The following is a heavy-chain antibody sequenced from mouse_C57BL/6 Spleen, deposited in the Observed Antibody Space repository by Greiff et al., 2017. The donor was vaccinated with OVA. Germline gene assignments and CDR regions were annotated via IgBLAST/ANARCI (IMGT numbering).Heavy chain of an antibody. D-gene: IGHD2-4*01. CDR1: GYTFTSYW. J-gene: IGHJ3*01. V-gene: IGHV1-55*01. CDR3: ARGDDYDESPFAY. Sequence: QVQLQQPGAELVKPGASVKMSCKASGYTFTSYWITWVKQRPGQGLEWIGDIYPGSGSTNYNEKFKSKATLTVDTSSSTAYMQLSSLTSEDSAVYYCARGDDYDESPFAYWGQGTLVTVSA. CDR2: IYPGSGST.